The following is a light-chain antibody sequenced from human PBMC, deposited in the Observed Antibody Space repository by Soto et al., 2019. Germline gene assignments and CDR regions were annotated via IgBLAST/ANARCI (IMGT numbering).Light chain of an antibody. CDR2: ANS. CDR1: SSNLGAGFH. CDR3: QSFDNSLSAYDSGLSGYVV. Sequence: QSVLTQPPSVSGAPGQRVTISCTGSSSNLGAGFHVHWYQQLPGTAPKLLIYANSNRPSGVPDRFSGSKSGTSASLAITGLQAEDEADYYCQSFDNSLSAYDSGLSGYVVFGGGTKLTVL. V-gene: IGLV1-40*01. J-gene: IGLJ2*01.